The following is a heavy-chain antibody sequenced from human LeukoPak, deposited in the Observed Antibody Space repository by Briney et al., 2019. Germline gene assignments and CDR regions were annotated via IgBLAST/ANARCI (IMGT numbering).Heavy chain of an antibody. CDR2: VSSDSTV. CDR1: GFTFSSYG. D-gene: IGHD1-26*01. Sequence: GGSLRLSCAASGFTFSSYGMHWVRQVPGKGLAWVSTVSSDSTVHYAESVKGRFTISKDNAKNSLYLQMNSLRAEDTAVYYCVRDSLGSHFDYWGQGTLVTVSS. J-gene: IGHJ4*02. CDR3: VRDSLGSHFDY. V-gene: IGHV3-48*04.